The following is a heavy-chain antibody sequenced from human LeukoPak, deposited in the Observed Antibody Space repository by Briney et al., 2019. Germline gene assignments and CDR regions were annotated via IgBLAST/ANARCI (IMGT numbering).Heavy chain of an antibody. Sequence: GGSLRLSCAASGFTFSNAWMSWVRQAPGKGLEWVGRIRSKTDGGTTDYAAPVKGRFTISRDDSKNTLYLRMNSLKTEDTAVYYCTTPIVVVPAAIVGTDYWGQGTLVTVSS. CDR1: GFTFSNAW. D-gene: IGHD2-2*01. J-gene: IGHJ4*02. V-gene: IGHV3-15*01. CDR3: TTPIVVVPAAIVGTDY. CDR2: IRSKTDGGTT.